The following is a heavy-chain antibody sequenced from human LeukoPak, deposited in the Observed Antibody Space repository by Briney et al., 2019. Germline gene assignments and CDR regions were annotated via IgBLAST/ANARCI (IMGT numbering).Heavy chain of an antibody. CDR1: GFTFSITY. J-gene: IGHJ4*02. CDR2: ISGSGGST. CDR3: AKDHWTIVGATLYYFDY. V-gene: IGHV3-23*01. D-gene: IGHD1-26*01. Sequence: GGSLRLSCAASGFTFSITYMAWVRQAPGKGLEWASAISGSGGSTYYADSVKGRFTISRDNSKNTLYLQMNSLRAEDTAVYYCAKDHWTIVGATLYYFDYWGQGTLVTVSS.